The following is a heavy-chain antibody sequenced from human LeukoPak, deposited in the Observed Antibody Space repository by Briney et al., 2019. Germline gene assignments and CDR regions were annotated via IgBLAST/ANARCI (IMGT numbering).Heavy chain of an antibody. CDR3: ARHLTSGYSSGWYEAPSYGMDV. V-gene: IGHV4-59*08. J-gene: IGHJ6*02. CDR2: IYYRGST. Sequence: SETLSLTCTVSGGSISGLYWSWVRQPPGKGLEWIGYIYYRGSTTYNPSLKSRVTISVDTSKNQFSLKLSSVTAADTAVYYCARHLTSGYSSGWYEAPSYGMDVWGQGTTVTVSS. D-gene: IGHD6-19*01. CDR1: GGSISGLY.